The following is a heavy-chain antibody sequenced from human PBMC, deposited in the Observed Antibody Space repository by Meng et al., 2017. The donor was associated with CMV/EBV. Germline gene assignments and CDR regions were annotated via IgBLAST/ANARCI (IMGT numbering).Heavy chain of an antibody. CDR2: IKQDGSEK. J-gene: IGHJ5*02. CDR1: GFTFSSYW. CDR3: ARDFRPTHSSSWYHWFDP. Sequence: GESLKISCAASGFTFSSYWMSWVRQAPGKGLEWVANIKQDGSEKYYVDSVKGRFTISRDNAKNSLYLQMNSLRSEDTAVYYCARDFRPTHSSSWYHWFDPWGQGTLVTVSS. V-gene: IGHV3-7*03. D-gene: IGHD6-13*01.